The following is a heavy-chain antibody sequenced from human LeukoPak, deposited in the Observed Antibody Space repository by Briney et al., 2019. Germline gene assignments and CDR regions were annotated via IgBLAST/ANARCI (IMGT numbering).Heavy chain of an antibody. V-gene: IGHV3-48*03. CDR1: GFTFSGYE. J-gene: IGHJ4*02. CDR3: ARPEGEPYFDWLYYFDY. CDR2: ISSSGSSI. D-gene: IGHD3-9*01. Sequence: PGGSLRLSCAASGFTFSGYEMNWVRQAPGKGLEWVSYISSSGSSIYYADSVKGRFTISRDNAKNSLYLQMNSLRAEDTAVYYCARPEGEPYFDWLYYFDYWGQGTLVTVSS.